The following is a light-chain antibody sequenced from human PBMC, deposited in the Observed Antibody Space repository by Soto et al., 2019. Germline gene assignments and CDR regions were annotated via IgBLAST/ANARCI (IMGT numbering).Light chain of an antibody. CDR3: QQYVSSYT. V-gene: IGKV3-20*01. J-gene: IGKJ2*01. CDR2: AAS. Sequence: EIVLTQSPGTLSLSPGERATLSCRASQSISSSYLAWYQQKPGQAPRLLIYAASSRATGIPDRFSGSGSGTDFTLTISRLEPEEFAVYYCQQYVSSYTFGQGTNLEIK. CDR1: QSISSSY.